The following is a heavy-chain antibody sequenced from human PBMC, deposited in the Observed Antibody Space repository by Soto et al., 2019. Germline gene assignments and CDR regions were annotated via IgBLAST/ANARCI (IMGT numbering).Heavy chain of an antibody. Sequence: QVQLVQSGTEVKKPGASVKVSCKASGYRVTQYVIHWVRQAPGRRLEWMGWIGAGDGKTYYSQNFQGRVTITKDTSASTVYMELSSLVSEDTAVYYCVRDYASDSGVHLDFWGQGTLVTVSS. CDR2: IGAGDGKT. J-gene: IGHJ4*02. V-gene: IGHV1-3*01. CDR1: GYRVTQYV. D-gene: IGHD3-22*01. CDR3: VRDYASDSGVHLDF.